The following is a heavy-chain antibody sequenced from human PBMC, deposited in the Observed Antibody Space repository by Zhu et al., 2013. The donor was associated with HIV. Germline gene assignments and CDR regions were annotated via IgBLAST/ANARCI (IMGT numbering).Heavy chain of an antibody. J-gene: IGHJ4*02. D-gene: IGHD5-12*01. CDR1: GFTFSSYA. CDR2: ISGSGGGT. V-gene: IGHV3-23*01. CDR3: AKDFARAYSSFFDS. Sequence: EVQLLESGGGLVQPGGSLRLSCAASGFTFSSYAMSWVRQAPGKGLEWVSAISGSGGGTYYADSVKGRFTISRDNSKNTLYLQMDSLRAEDTAVYYCAKDFARAYSSFFDSWGQGTLVTVSS.